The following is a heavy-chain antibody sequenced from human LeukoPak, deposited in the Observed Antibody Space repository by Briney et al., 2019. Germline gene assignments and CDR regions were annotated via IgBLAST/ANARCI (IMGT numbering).Heavy chain of an antibody. V-gene: IGHV1-2*02. D-gene: IGHD3-22*01. Sequence: ASVKVSCKASGYAFTGHYMNWVRQAPGQGLEWMGWIDPNSGGTNYAQKFQGRVTMARDTSISTAYMELSRLRSDDTAVYYCASFHDDTTGYYYVDAFDIWGQGTLVTVSS. CDR1: GYAFTGHY. CDR2: IDPNSGGT. CDR3: ASFHDDTTGYYYVDAFDI. J-gene: IGHJ3*02.